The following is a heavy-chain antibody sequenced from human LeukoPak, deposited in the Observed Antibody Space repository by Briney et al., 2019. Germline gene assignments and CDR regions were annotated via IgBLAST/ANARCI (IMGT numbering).Heavy chain of an antibody. CDR3: ARSYCSGGSCWVYFDY. V-gene: IGHV4-59*08. J-gene: IGHJ4*02. CDR1: GGSFSGYY. CDR2: IYYSGST. D-gene: IGHD2-15*01. Sequence: PSETLSLTCAVYGGSFSGYYWSWIRQPPGKGLEWIGNIYYSGSTNYNPSLKSRVTISVDTSKNQFSPKLSSVTAADTAIYYCARSYCSGGSCWVYFDYWGQGTLVTVSS.